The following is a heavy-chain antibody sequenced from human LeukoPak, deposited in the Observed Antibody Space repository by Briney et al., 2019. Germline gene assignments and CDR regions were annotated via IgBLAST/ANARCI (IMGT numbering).Heavy chain of an antibody. Sequence: SETLSLTCTVSGGSISSYYWSWIRQPPGKGLEWIGYIYYSGSTNYNPSLKSRVTISVDTSKNQLSLKLSSVTAAHASVYYCSSLIVVVPADKQDYYYYGMDVWGQGTTVTVSS. V-gene: IGHV4-59*08. J-gene: IGHJ6*02. D-gene: IGHD2-2*01. CDR3: SSLIVVVPADKQDYYYYGMDV. CDR2: IYYSGST. CDR1: GGSISSYY.